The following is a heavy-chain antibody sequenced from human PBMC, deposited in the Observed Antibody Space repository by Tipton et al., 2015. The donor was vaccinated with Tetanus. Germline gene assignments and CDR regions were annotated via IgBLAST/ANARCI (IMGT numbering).Heavy chain of an antibody. Sequence: GLVKPSQTLSLTCAISGDSVSSNSAAWNWFRQSPSRGLEWLGRTYYRSKWNNDYAVSVRSRITINPDTSKNQFSLQVNSVTPEDTAIYYCAGSGGTGAIDYWSQGTLVTVSS. D-gene: IGHD1-7*01. CDR2: TYYRSKWNN. CDR1: GDSVSSNSAA. V-gene: IGHV6-1*01. CDR3: AGSGGTGAIDY. J-gene: IGHJ4*02.